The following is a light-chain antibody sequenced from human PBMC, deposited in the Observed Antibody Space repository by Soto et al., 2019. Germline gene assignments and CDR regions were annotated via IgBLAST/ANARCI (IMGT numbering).Light chain of an antibody. CDR3: QQTYSTPRT. CDR1: QTISRY. V-gene: IGKV1-39*01. Sequence: DIQMTQSPSSLSASVGDRVTISCRASQTISRYLSWYQHKPGKAPKLLIFAASSLQSGVPSRFSGSGSGTDFLLTITSLQPEDFASYFCQQTYSTPRTFGQGTKVEIK. CDR2: AAS. J-gene: IGKJ1*01.